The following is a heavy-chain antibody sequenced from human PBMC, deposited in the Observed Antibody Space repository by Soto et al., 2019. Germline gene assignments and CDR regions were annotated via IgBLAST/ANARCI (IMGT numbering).Heavy chain of an antibody. D-gene: IGHD3-22*01. V-gene: IGHV4-31*03. CDR3: ARGKMSSGYYY. CDR1: GGSISSGGYY. Sequence: PSETLSLTGTVSGGSISSGGYYWSWIRQHPGKGLEWIGYIYYSGSTYYNPSLKSRVTISVDTSKNQFSLKLSSVTAADTAVYYCARGKMSSGYYYWGQGTLVTVCS. CDR2: IYYSGST. J-gene: IGHJ4*02.